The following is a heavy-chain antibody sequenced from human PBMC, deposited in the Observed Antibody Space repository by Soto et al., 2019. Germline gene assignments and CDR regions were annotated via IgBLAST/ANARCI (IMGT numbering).Heavy chain of an antibody. CDR3: ARDCLTGDPREASDY. Sequence: EVQLVESGGGLVKPGESLLISCAASGFTFGAYSLSWFRRAPGKGLEWVSSIDPSSTDRHYADSVEGRFTISRDNARSSLYLQMISLTVEDTAVYYCARDCLTGDPREASDYWGQGTTVTVSS. CDR1: GFTFGAYS. V-gene: IGHV3-21*01. CDR2: IDPSSTDR. J-gene: IGHJ4*02. D-gene: IGHD7-27*01.